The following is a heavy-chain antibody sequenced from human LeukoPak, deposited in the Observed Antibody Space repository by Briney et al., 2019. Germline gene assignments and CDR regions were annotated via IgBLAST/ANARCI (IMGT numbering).Heavy chain of an antibody. Sequence: PSETLSLTCVVSGGSASGYYWGWIRQPPGRGLEWIGYVYYSGSTNYNPSFKSRITISVDTSRNQFSLQLSSVTAADTAVYYCARIRRYCSGGACYVLDNWGQGTLVAVSS. V-gene: IGHV4-59*02. CDR2: VYYSGST. J-gene: IGHJ4*02. CDR3: ARIRRYCSGGACYVLDN. CDR1: GGSASGYY. D-gene: IGHD2-15*01.